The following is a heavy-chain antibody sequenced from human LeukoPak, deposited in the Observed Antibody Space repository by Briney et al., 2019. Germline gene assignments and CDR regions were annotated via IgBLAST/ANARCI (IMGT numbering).Heavy chain of an antibody. CDR2: ISSSGSTI. Sequence: GGSLRLSCAASGFTFDDYGMNWVRQAPGKGLEWVSYISSSGSTIYYADSVKGRFTISRDNAKNSLYLQMNSLRAEDTAVYYCARDKDTAMATFDYWGQGTLVTISS. D-gene: IGHD5-18*01. V-gene: IGHV3-48*03. J-gene: IGHJ4*02. CDR1: GFTFDDYG. CDR3: ARDKDTAMATFDY.